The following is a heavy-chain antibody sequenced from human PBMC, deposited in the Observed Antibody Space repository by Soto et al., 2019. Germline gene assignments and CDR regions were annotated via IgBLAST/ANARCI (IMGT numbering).Heavy chain of an antibody. J-gene: IGHJ6*02. D-gene: IGHD2-2*01. V-gene: IGHV3-64D*06. CDR1: GFTFSSYA. CDR2: ISSNGGST. CDR3: VKGCSSTSRYGMDV. Sequence: GGSLRLSCSASGFTFSSYAMHWVRQAPGKGLGYVSAISSNGGSTYYADSVKGRFTISRDNSKNTLYLQMSSLRAEDTAVYYCVKGCSSTSRYGMDVWGQGTTVTVSS.